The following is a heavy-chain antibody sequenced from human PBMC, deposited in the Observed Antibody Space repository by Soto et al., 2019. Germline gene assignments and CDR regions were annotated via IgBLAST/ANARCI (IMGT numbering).Heavy chain of an antibody. CDR2: IIPLFGTA. V-gene: IGHV1-69*01. CDR1: GGTFSSYA. J-gene: IGHJ6*02. D-gene: IGHD6-13*01. Sequence: QVQLVQSGAEVKKPGSSVKVSCKASGGTFSSYAISWVRQAPGQGLEWMGGIIPLFGTANYAQKFQGRVTITADECTSTAYMELSSLRSEDTAVYYCARLPSSWHHYYYYYGMDVWGQGTTVTVSS. CDR3: ARLPSSWHHYYYYYGMDV.